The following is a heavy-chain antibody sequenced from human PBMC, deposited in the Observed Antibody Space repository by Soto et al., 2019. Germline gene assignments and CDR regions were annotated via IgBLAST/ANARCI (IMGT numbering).Heavy chain of an antibody. Sequence: QVQLVQSGAEVKKPGSSVKVSCKASGGTFNNYNFNWVRQAPGQGLEWMGGIIPMFGTPNYAQRFQGRVTITADDSTSTAYMELSSLRSVDTAVYYCARDETGDSYYYSSGMDVWGQGTKVTVSS. CDR3: ARDETGDSYYYSSGMDV. D-gene: IGHD7-27*01. CDR1: GGTFNNYN. CDR2: IIPMFGTP. V-gene: IGHV1-69*01. J-gene: IGHJ6*02.